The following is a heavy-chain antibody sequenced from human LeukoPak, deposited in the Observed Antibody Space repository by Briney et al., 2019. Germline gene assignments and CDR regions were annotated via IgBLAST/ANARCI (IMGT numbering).Heavy chain of an antibody. J-gene: IGHJ4*02. D-gene: IGHD4-17*01. CDR2: IWYDGSNK. CDR3: ARDRGVTTRLDY. CDR1: GFTFSSYG. Sequence: GRSLRLSCAASGFTFSSYGMHWVRQAPGKGLEWVAVIWYDGSNKYYADSVKGRFTISRDNSKNTLYLQMNSLRAEDTAVYYCARDRGVTTRLDYWGQGTLVTVSS. V-gene: IGHV3-33*01.